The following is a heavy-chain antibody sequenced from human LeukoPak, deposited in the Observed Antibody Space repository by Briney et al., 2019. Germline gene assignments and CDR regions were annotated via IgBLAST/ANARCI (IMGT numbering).Heavy chain of an antibody. CDR2: ISSDGAYF. Sequence: KSGGSLRLSCAASGFPFSSHSMNWVRQAPGKGLEWVSSISSDGAYFYYADSVRGRFTISRDNAWNSLYLQMSSLRAEDTAVYYSARVTMSTTTGIPTFDSWGQGTLVMVSS. D-gene: IGHD1-1*01. CDR3: ARVTMSTTTGIPTFDS. CDR1: GFPFSSHS. J-gene: IGHJ4*02. V-gene: IGHV3-21*01.